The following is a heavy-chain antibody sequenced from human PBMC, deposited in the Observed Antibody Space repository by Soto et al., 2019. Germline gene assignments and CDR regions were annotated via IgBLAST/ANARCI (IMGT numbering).Heavy chain of an antibody. CDR2: ISAYNGNT. CDR3: ARVAPIAVDGTRWFDP. V-gene: IGHV1-18*01. CDR1: GYTFTSYG. J-gene: IGHJ5*02. D-gene: IGHD6-19*01. Sequence: GASVKVSCKASGYTFTSYGISWVRQAPGQGLEWMGWISAYNGNTNYAQKLQGRVTMTTDTSTSTAYMELRSLRSDDTAVYYCARVAPIAVDGTRWFDPWGQGTLVTVSS.